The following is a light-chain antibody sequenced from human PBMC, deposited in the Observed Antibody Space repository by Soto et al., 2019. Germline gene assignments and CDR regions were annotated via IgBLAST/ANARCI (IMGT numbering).Light chain of an antibody. V-gene: IGKV3-15*01. Sequence: IVMTQSPATLSVSPWGRATLSCRASQSISDTLAWYQQKPGQAPRLLIHGASTRATGFPARFSGSGSGTDFTLTISSLQSEDFATYYCQQYNSYSLWTFGQGTKVDIK. J-gene: IGKJ1*01. CDR2: GAS. CDR3: QQYNSYSLWT. CDR1: QSISDT.